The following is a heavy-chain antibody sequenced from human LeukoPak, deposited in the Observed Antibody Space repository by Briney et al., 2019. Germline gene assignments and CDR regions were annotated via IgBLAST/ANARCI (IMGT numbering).Heavy chain of an antibody. CDR3: ARAPVYSGTYFDY. V-gene: IGHV4-30-4*01. D-gene: IGHD1-26*01. Sequence: SETLSLTCTVSGGSISTDDYYWSWIRQPPGKGLEWIGYIYYSGSTYYNPSLKSRVIISLDTSKNQFSLKLSSVTAADTAVYYCARAPVYSGTYFDYWGQGTLVTVSS. CDR1: GGSISTDDYY. J-gene: IGHJ4*02. CDR2: IYYSGST.